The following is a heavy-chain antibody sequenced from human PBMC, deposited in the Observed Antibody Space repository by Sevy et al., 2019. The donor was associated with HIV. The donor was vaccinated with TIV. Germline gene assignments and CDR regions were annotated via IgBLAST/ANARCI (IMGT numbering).Heavy chain of an antibody. Sequence: GGSLRLSCAASGFTFSSYAMHWVRQAPGKGLEWVAVISYDGSNKYYAHSVKGRFTISRDNSKNTLYLQMNSLRAEDTAVYYCARDFNTIFGVVIHYYYYGMDVWGQGTTVTVSS. CDR3: ARDFNTIFGVVIHYYYYGMDV. D-gene: IGHD3-3*01. CDR1: GFTFSSYA. J-gene: IGHJ6*02. CDR2: ISYDGSNK. V-gene: IGHV3-30*04.